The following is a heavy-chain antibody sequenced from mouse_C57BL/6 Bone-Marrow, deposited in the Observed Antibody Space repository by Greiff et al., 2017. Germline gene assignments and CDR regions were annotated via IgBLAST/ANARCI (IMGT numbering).Heavy chain of an antibody. CDR1: GYTFTSYG. V-gene: IGHV1-81*01. Sequence: QVQLKESGAELARPGASVKLSCKASGYTFTSYGISWVKQRTGQGLEWIGEIYPRSGNTYYNEKITGKDTLTADKSSSTAYMALRSLTSEDSAVYYCARVGSSPLGYWGQGTTLTVSA. D-gene: IGHD1-1*01. J-gene: IGHJ2*01. CDR2: IYPRSGNT. CDR3: ARVGSSPLGY.